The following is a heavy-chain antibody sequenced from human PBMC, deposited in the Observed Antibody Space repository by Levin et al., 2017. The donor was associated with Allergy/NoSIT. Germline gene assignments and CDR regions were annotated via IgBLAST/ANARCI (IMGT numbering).Heavy chain of an antibody. CDR2: IYYSGST. Sequence: SETLSLTCTVSGGSISSYYWSWIRQPPGKGLEWIGYIYYSGSTNYNPSLKSRVTISVDTSKNQFSLKLSSVTAADTAVYYCARGIILYSSSSDTEPPEPASLFDPWGQGTLVTVSS. J-gene: IGHJ5*02. D-gene: IGHD6-6*01. CDR1: GGSISSYY. CDR3: ARGIILYSSSSDTEPPEPASLFDP. V-gene: IGHV4-59*01.